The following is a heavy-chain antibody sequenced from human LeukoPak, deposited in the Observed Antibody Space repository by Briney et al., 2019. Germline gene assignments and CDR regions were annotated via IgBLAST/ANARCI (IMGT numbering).Heavy chain of an antibody. V-gene: IGHV4-4*07. CDR3: ARFGFYYDSSGHLDY. CDR2: IYTSGST. D-gene: IGHD3-22*01. Sequence: SETLSLTCTVSGGSISSYYWSWIRQPAGKGLEWIGRIYTSGSTNYNPSLKSRVTMSVDTSKNQFSLKLSSVTAADTAVYYCARFGFYYDSSGHLDYWGQGTLVTVSS. J-gene: IGHJ4*02. CDR1: GGSISSYY.